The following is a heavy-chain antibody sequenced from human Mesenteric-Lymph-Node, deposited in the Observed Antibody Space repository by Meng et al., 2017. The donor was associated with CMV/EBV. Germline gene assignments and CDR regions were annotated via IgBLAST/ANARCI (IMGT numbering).Heavy chain of an antibody. CDR2: INSVGSST. Sequence: GESLKISYAASGFTFSSYWMHWVRQAPGKGLVWVSRINSVGSSTSYADSVKGRFTISRDNAKNTLYLQMNSLRAEDTAVYYCAAGYYYGMDVWGQGTTVTVSS. V-gene: IGHV3-74*01. CDR3: AAGYYYGMDV. J-gene: IGHJ6*02. CDR1: GFTFSSYW.